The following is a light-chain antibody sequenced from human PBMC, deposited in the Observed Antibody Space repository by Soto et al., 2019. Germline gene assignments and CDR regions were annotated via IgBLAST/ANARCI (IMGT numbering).Light chain of an antibody. CDR1: QSVSISY. J-gene: IGKJ5*01. CDR3: QQYGSSLIT. CDR2: GAS. V-gene: IGKV3-20*01. Sequence: ETLLPPSPSTLSLAPGERATLSCRASQSVSISYLAWYQQKPGQAPRLLIYGASSRATGIPDRFSGSGSGTDFTLTISRLEPEDFAVYYCQQYGSSLITFGQGTRLEIK.